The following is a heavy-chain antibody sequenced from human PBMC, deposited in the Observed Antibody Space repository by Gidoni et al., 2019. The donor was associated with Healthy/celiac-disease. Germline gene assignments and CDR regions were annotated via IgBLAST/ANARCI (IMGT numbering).Heavy chain of an antibody. V-gene: IGHV3-30-3*01. CDR1: GFTFSSYA. D-gene: IGHD5-18*01. Sequence: QVQLVESGGGVVQPGRSLRLSCAASGFTFSSYAMHWVRQAPGKGLEWVAVISYDGSNKYYADSVKGRFTISRDNSKNTLYLQMNSLRAEDTAVYYCARDKGRRAMAPFDYWGQGTLVTVSS. CDR3: ARDKGRRAMAPFDY. CDR2: ISYDGSNK. J-gene: IGHJ4*02.